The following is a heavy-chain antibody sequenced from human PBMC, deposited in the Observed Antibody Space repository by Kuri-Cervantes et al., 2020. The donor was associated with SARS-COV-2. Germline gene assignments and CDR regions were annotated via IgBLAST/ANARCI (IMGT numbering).Heavy chain of an antibody. CDR2: IYYSGST. CDR3: ARGGGYGNLGYYFDY. Sequence: SETLSLTCTVSGGSISSYYWSWIRQPPGKGLEWIGYIYYSGSTIYNPSLKSRVTISVDTSKNQFSLKLSSVTAADTAVYYCARGGGYGNLGYYFDYWGQGTLVTVSS. CDR1: GGSISSYY. J-gene: IGHJ4*02. D-gene: IGHD5-12*01. V-gene: IGHV4-59*01.